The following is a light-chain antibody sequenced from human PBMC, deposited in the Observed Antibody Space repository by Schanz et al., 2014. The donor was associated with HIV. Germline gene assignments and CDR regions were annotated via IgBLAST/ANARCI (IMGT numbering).Light chain of an antibody. CDR1: HSVSSNF. CDR2: GAS. Sequence: DIVLTQSPDTLSVPPGERATLSCRASHSVSSNFFAWYQQKPGQAPRLLIFGASNRAAGIPDRFSGGESGTDFTLTISRVEPEDYAVYYCHHYGGSFGPGTTVDYK. J-gene: IGKJ3*01. V-gene: IGKV3-20*01. CDR3: HHYGGS.